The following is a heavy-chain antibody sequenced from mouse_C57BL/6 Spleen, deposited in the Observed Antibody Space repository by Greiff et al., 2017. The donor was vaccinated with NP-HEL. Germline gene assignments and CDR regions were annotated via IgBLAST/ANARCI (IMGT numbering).Heavy chain of an antibody. CDR3: ARETTVKGDYFDY. CDR1: GFTFSSYA. CDR2: ISDGGSYT. Sequence: EVQRVESGGGLVKPGGSLKLSCAASGFTFSSYAMSWVRQTPEKRLEWVATISDGGSYTYYPDNVKGRFTISRDNAKNNLYLQMSHLKSEDTAIYYCARETTVKGDYFDYWGQGTTLTVSS. V-gene: IGHV5-4*01. D-gene: IGHD1-1*01. J-gene: IGHJ2*01.